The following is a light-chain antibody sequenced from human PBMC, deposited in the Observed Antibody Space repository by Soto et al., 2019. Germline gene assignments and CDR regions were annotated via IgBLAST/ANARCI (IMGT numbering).Light chain of an antibody. CDR3: QQYSSSPRT. V-gene: IGKV3-11*01. CDR1: QSVSSY. Sequence: EIVLTQSPGTLSLSPGERATLSCRASQSVSSYLAWYQQKPGQAPRLLIYGASNRATGIPDRFSGSGSGTDFTLTISSLEPEDFAVYYCQQYSSSPRTFGQGTKVEIK. CDR2: GAS. J-gene: IGKJ1*01.